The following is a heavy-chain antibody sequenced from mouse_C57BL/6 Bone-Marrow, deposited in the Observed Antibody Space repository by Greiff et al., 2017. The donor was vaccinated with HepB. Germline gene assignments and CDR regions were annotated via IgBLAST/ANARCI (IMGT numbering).Heavy chain of an antibody. D-gene: IGHD1-1*01. CDR1: GYTFTSYW. V-gene: IGHV1-55*01. Sequence: VQLQQPGAELVKPGASVKMSCKASGYTFTSYWITWVKQRPGQGLEWIGDIYPGRGSTNYNEKFKSKATLTVDTSSSTAYMQLSSLTSEDSAVYYCARDYYGSSGGYWGKGTTLTVAS. CDR2: IYPGRGST. J-gene: IGHJ2*01. CDR3: ARDYYGSSGGY.